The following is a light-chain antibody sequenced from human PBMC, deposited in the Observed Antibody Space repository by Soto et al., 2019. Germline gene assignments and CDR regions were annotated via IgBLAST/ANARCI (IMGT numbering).Light chain of an antibody. V-gene: IGKV1-6*01. J-gene: IGKJ1*01. CDR3: LQDYNYPRT. Sequence: IQLTQAPSFLSASAGDRVSITCRASQAISSYLAWYQQKPGKAPKLLIYAASSLQSGVPSRFSGSGSGTDFTLTISSLQPEDFATYYCLQDYNYPRTFGQGTKVDIK. CDR2: AAS. CDR1: QAISSY.